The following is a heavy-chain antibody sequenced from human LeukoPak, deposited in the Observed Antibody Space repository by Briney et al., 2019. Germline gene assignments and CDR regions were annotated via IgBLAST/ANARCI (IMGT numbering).Heavy chain of an antibody. CDR1: GYTFTSYY. CDR3: ARYPLSYTGNWHYFFDY. V-gene: IGHV1-18*04. Sequence: GASVKVSCKASGYTFTSYYMHWVRQAPGQGLEWLGWISASNGNTNYAQKLQGRVTMTSDTSTSTAYMDLRSLTPDDTAFYYCARYPLSYTGNWHYFFDYWGQGTLLTVSS. J-gene: IGHJ4*02. CDR2: ISASNGNT. D-gene: IGHD1-7*01.